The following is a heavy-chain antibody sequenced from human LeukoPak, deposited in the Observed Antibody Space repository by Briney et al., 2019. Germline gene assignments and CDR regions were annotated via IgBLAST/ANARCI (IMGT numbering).Heavy chain of an antibody. J-gene: IGHJ3*01. V-gene: IGHV4-59*11. Sequence: SETLSLTCTVSGGSFSSHYWSWIRQPPGKGLEWIGYISYIGSTNYNPSLKSRVTLSVDTSKNQSSLRLSCVTAADTGVYYCARDPTTVSKGLDVWGQGTMVSVFS. CDR3: ARDPTTVSKGLDV. CDR1: GGSFSSHY. D-gene: IGHD4-17*01. CDR2: ISYIGST.